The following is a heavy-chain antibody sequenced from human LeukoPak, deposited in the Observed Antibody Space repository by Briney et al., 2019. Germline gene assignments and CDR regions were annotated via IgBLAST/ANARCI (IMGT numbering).Heavy chain of an antibody. Sequence: SVKVSCKASGGTFSSYAISWVRQAPGQGLEWMGGIIPIFGTANYAQKFQGRVTITADESTSTAYMELSSLRSEDTAVYYCARGGSGSYDASDIWGQGTMVTVSS. J-gene: IGHJ3*02. D-gene: IGHD1-26*01. CDR1: GGTFSSYA. V-gene: IGHV1-69*13. CDR2: IIPIFGTA. CDR3: ARGGSGSYDASDI.